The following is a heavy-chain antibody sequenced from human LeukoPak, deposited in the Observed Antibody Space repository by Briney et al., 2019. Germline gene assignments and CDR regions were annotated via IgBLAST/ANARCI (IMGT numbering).Heavy chain of an antibody. CDR2: ISYDGSNK. D-gene: IGHD3-10*01. Sequence: PGGSLRLSCAASGFTFSSYAMHWVRQAPGKGLEWVAVISYDGSNKYYADSVKGRFTISRDNSKNTLYLQMNSLRAEDTAVYYCARRYGSGSYYSTEFDCWGQGTLATVSS. J-gene: IGHJ4*02. V-gene: IGHV3-30*04. CDR3: ARRYGSGSYYSTEFDC. CDR1: GFTFSSYA.